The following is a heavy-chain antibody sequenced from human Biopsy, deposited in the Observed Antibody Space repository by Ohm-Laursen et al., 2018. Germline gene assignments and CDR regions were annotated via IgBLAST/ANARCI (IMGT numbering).Heavy chain of an antibody. J-gene: IGHJ6*02. CDR3: VKDTNWNYVWDRPGATKGMDV. D-gene: IGHD1-7*01. Sequence: SLRLSCAATGFRFGDYAMHWVRQAPGKGLEWVAGIDWNSRNINYGDSVKGRFSVSRDNAKSSLYLQMNSLRGEDTALYYCVKDTNWNYVWDRPGATKGMDVWGQGTTVTVSS. CDR1: GFRFGDYA. V-gene: IGHV3-9*01. CDR2: IDWNSRNI.